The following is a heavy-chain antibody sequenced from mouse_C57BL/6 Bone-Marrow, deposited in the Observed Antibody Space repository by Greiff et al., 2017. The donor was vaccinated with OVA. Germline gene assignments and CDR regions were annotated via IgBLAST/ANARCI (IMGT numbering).Heavy chain of an antibody. J-gene: IGHJ3*01. CDR2: ISSGRSTI. V-gene: IGHV5-17*01. D-gene: IGHD2-4*01. Sequence: DVQLQESGGGLVTPGGSLKLSCAASGFTFSDYGMHWVRQAPEKGLEWVAYISSGRSTIYYAAPVKGRFTNTGDNAKNTLFLQMTRLRSEDTAMYYCNYDDDDGWGQGTLVTVSA. CDR3: NYDDDDG. CDR1: GFTFSDYG.